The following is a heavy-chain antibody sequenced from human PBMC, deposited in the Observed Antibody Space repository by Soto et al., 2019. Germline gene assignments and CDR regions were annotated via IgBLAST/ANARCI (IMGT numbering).Heavy chain of an antibody. CDR2: TYYRSKWYN. J-gene: IGHJ5*02. Sequence: KQSQTLSLTCAISGDRVSSNSAAWDWIRQSPSGGLEWLGRTYYRSKWYNDYAVSVKSRITINPDTSKNQFSLQLNSVTPEDTAVYYCARTIFGVVTTTNWFDPWGQGTLVTVSS. V-gene: IGHV6-1*01. D-gene: IGHD3-3*01. CDR1: GDRVSSNSAA. CDR3: ARTIFGVVTTTNWFDP.